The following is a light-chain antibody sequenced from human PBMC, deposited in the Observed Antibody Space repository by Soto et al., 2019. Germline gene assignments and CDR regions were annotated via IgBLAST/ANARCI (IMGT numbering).Light chain of an antibody. CDR1: QSVSNF. V-gene: IGKV3-20*01. CDR2: GAS. J-gene: IGKJ1*01. Sequence: EIVLTQSPATLSLSPGERATLXXRASQSVSNFLAWYQQKPGQAPRVLIYGASNRATGIPDRFSGSGSGTDFTLTISRLEPEDFAVYYCQQYGSSGTFGQGTKVDIK. CDR3: QQYGSSGT.